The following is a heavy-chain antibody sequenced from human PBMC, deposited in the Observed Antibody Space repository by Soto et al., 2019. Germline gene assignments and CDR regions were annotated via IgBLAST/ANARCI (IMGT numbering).Heavy chain of an antibody. CDR2: IYYSGST. CDR1: GGSISSYY. V-gene: IGHV4-59*08. D-gene: IGHD2-15*01. CDR3: ARRLTHYFDY. J-gene: IGHJ4*02. Sequence: SETLSLTCTVSGGSISSYYWSWIRQPPGKGLEWIGYIYYSGSTNYNPSLKSRVTMSVDTSKNQFSLKLSSVTAADTAVYYCARRLTHYFDYWGQGTLVTVSS.